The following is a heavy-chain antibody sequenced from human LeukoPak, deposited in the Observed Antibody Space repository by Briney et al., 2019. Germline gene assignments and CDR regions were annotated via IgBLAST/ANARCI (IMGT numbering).Heavy chain of an antibody. Sequence: GGSQRLSCAASGFTFSSYGMHWVRQAPGKGLEWVAVISSDGSNKYYADSVKGRFTISRDNSKNTLYLQMNSLRAEDTAVHYCAKGLSPDYWGQGTLVTVSS. CDR1: GFTFSSYG. CDR3: AKGLSPDY. J-gene: IGHJ4*02. CDR2: ISSDGSNK. D-gene: IGHD3-16*02. V-gene: IGHV3-30*18.